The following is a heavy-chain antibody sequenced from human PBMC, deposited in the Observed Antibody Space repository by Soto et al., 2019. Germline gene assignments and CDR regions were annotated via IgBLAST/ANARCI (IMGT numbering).Heavy chain of an antibody. J-gene: IGHJ3*02. CDR1: GYTFTSYA. CDR2: INAGNGNT. Sequence: ASVKVSCKASGYTFTSYAMHWVRQAPGQRLEWMGWINAGNGNTKYSQKFQGRVTITRDTSASTAYMELSSLRSEDTAVYYCARETVLVQCLVLRSVFDSWGQRTMVTVSS. CDR3: ARETVLVQCLVLRSVFDS. D-gene: IGHD6-19*01. V-gene: IGHV1-3*01.